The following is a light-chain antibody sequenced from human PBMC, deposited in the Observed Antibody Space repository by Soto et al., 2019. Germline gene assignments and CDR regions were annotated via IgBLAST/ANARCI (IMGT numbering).Light chain of an antibody. J-gene: IGLJ1*01. V-gene: IGLV2-23*01. CDR2: EGS. Sequence: QSVLTQPASVSGSPGQSITISCTGTSSDVGSYNLVSWYQQHPGKAPKLMIYEGSKRPSGVSNRFSGSKSGNTASLTISGLQAEDEADYYCCTYAGSSTPYVCGTGTKVTV. CDR1: SSDVGSYNL. CDR3: CTYAGSSTPYV.